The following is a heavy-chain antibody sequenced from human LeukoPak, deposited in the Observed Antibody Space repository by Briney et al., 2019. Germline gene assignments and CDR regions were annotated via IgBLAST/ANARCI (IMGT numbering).Heavy chain of an antibody. J-gene: IGHJ4*02. CDR2: IIPILGIA. CDR1: GGTYSSYA. Sequence: SVKVSCKASGGTYSSYAISWVRQAPGQGLEWMGRIIPILGIANYAQKFQGRVTITADKSTSTAYMELSSLRSEDTAVYYCARSTYYGSGSTPYYFDYWGQGTLVTVSS. D-gene: IGHD3-10*01. V-gene: IGHV1-69*04. CDR3: ARSTYYGSGSTPYYFDY.